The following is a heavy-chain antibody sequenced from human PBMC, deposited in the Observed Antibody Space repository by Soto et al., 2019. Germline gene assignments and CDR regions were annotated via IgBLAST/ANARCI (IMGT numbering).Heavy chain of an antibody. CDR1: GFTFSNYW. D-gene: IGHD3-3*01. V-gene: IGHV3-7*01. Sequence: GGSLRLSCAASGFTFSNYWMSWVRQLPGKGLEWVANINQDGSEKYNVDSIMGRFTISRDNAENSLYLQMNSLRVEDTAVYYCARSPYDFWSGFVDFWGQGTLVTVSS. CDR2: INQDGSEK. J-gene: IGHJ4*02. CDR3: ARSPYDFWSGFVDF.